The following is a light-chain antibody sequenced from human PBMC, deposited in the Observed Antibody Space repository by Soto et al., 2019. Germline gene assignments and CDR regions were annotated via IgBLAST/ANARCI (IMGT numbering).Light chain of an antibody. V-gene: IGKV1-5*01. Sequence: DIPMTQSPSTLSASVGDRVTITCRASQSISSWLAWYQQRPGKAPNLLIYDASSVQSGVPSRFRGSGSGTEFTITISSLQPDDSATYYCQQYDSYSLTFGGGTKVEI. CDR1: QSISSW. CDR2: DAS. J-gene: IGKJ4*01. CDR3: QQYDSYSLT.